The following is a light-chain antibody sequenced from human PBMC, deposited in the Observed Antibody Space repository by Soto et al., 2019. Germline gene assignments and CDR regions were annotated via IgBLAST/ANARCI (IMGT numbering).Light chain of an antibody. CDR2: DVS. J-gene: IGLJ1*01. V-gene: IGLV2-14*03. CDR1: SSDIGGYNY. CDR3: SSYRASGTTHDV. Sequence: QSALTQPASLSGSPGQSITISCTGTSSDIGGYNYVSWYQQHPGKAPKLMISDVSNRPSGVSNRFSGSKSGNTPSLTISGLQAEDEADYYRSSYRASGTTHDVFGTGTKLTVL.